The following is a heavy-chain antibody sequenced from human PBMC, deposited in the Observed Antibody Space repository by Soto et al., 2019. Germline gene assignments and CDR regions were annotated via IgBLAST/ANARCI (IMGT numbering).Heavy chain of an antibody. Sequence: SETLSLTCTVSGGSISSYYWSWIRQPAGKGLEWIGRIYTSGSTNYNPSLKSRVTMSVDTSKNQFSLKLSSVTAADTAVYYCAREAVVVPAAINYYYYYGMDVWGQGTTVTISS. V-gene: IGHV4-4*07. CDR2: IYTSGST. D-gene: IGHD2-2*01. CDR1: GGSISSYY. J-gene: IGHJ6*02. CDR3: AREAVVVPAAINYYYYYGMDV.